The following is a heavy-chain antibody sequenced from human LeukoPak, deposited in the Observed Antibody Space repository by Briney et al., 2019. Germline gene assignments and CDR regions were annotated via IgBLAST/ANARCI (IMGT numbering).Heavy chain of an antibody. J-gene: IGHJ4*02. Sequence: SETLSLTCTVSGGSISSSSYYWGWIRQPPGKGLEWIGSIYYSGSTYYNPSLKCRVTISVDTSKNQFSLKLSSVTAADTAVYYCARDLRAAAPGGYWGQGTLVTVSS. CDR2: IYYSGST. CDR1: GGSISSSSYY. CDR3: ARDLRAAAPGGY. D-gene: IGHD2-15*01. V-gene: IGHV4-39*07.